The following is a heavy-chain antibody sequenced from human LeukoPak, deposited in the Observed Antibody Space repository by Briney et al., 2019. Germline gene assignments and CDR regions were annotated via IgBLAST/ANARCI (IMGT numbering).Heavy chain of an antibody. CDR2: IYFSGSI. CDR1: GGSISLSYYY. D-gene: IGHD3-10*01. Sequence: SETLSLTCSVSGGSISLSYYYWSWIRQPPGKGLEWIGYIYFSGSINYIPSLKSRVTISVDTSKNQFALKLSSVTAADTAVYYCAGASYYYGSGSKRGYYYNYYMDVWGKGTTVTVSS. V-gene: IGHV4-61*01. CDR3: AGASYYYGSGSKRGYYYNYYMDV. J-gene: IGHJ6*03.